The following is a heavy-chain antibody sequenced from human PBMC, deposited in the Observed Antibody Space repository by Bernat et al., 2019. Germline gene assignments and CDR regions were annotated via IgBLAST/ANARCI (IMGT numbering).Heavy chain of an antibody. CDR2: IWYDGSNK. CDR3: ARDGPRYCSGGSCYPYY. V-gene: IGHV3-33*01. J-gene: IGHJ4*02. CDR1: GFTFSSYG. Sequence: QVQLVESGGGVVQPGRSLRLSCAASGFTFSSYGMHWVRQAPGKGLEWVAVIWYDGSNKYDADSVKGRFTITRDNSKNTLYLQMNRLGAEDTAVYYCARDGPRYCSGGSCYPYYWGQGTLVTVSS. D-gene: IGHD2-15*01.